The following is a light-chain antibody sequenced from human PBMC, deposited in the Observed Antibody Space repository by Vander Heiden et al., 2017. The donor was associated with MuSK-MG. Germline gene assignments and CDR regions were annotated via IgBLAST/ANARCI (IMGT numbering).Light chain of an antibody. CDR1: QSVTSN. V-gene: IGKV3-15*01. Sequence: EIVMTQSPDTLSVSPGDRATLSCRASQSVTSNLAWYQQRPGQAPRLLIYDASTRTTGIPARFSGSGYGTEFNLTISSLQSEDFAVYYCQQYDNWPPWTFGPGTRVEI. CDR2: DAS. J-gene: IGKJ1*01. CDR3: QQYDNWPPWT.